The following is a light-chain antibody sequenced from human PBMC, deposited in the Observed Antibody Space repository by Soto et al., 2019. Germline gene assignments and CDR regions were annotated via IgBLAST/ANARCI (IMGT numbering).Light chain of an antibody. CDR1: QGISRS. CDR2: AAS. V-gene: IGKV1-9*01. J-gene: IGKJ2*01. Sequence: DIQLTQSPSFLSASVGDRVTITCRASQGISRSLAWFQQKPGKAPKLLIYAASTLQSRVPSRFSGRGSGTDFTLTNSSLQPEDFATYYCQQLNSYPHTFGQGTKLEIK. CDR3: QQLNSYPHT.